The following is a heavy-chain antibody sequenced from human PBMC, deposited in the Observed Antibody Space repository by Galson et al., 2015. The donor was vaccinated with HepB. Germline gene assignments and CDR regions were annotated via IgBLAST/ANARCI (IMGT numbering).Heavy chain of an antibody. J-gene: IGHJ4*02. D-gene: IGHD5-18*01. V-gene: IGHV3-30*18. CDR3: AKDINYVDTAMVEDY. Sequence: SLRLSCAASGFTFSSYGMHWVRQAPGKGLEWVAVISYDGSNKYYADSVKGRFTISRDNSKNTLYLQMNSLRAEDTAVYYCAKDINYVDTAMVEDYWGQGTLVTVSS. CDR2: ISYDGSNK. CDR1: GFTFSSYG.